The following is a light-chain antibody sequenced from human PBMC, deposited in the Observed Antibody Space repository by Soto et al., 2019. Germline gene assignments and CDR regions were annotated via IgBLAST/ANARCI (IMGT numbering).Light chain of an antibody. V-gene: IGKV3-15*01. J-gene: IGKJ1*01. CDR2: GAS. CDR3: QQYNNWPPWT. CDR1: QSVSNN. Sequence: EIVMTQSPATLSVSPGESATLSCRASQSVSNNLAWYQQKPGQAPRLLIYGASTRATGIPARFSGSGSGTEFTVTISSLQSEDFAVYYCQQYNNWPPWTCGQGTNVDIK.